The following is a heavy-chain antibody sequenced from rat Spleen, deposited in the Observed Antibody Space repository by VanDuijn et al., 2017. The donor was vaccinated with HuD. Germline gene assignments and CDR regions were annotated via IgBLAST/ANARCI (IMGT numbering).Heavy chain of an antibody. J-gene: IGHJ2*01. CDR2: ISYDGDTT. Sequence: EVQLVESGGGLVQPGRSMKLSCAASGFTFSNYGLAWVRQAPKKGLEWVAYISYDGDTTYYRDSVRGRFTVSRDNAKSTLYLQVNSLRSEDTATYYCATDTTLYFDYWGQGVMVTVSS. V-gene: IGHV5-20*01. D-gene: IGHD1-5*01. CDR3: ATDTTLYFDY. CDR1: GFTFSNYG.